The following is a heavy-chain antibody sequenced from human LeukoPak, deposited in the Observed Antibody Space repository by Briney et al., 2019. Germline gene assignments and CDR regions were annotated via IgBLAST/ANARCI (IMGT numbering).Heavy chain of an antibody. J-gene: IGHJ6*02. V-gene: IGHV3-13*01. Sequence: GGSLRLSCAASGFTFSSYDMHWVRQATGKGLEWVSAIGTAGDTYYPGSVKGRFTISRENAKNSLYLQMNSLGAGDTAVYYCARGLRSSWYDYYYYYGMDVWGQGTTVTVSS. CDR2: IGTAGDT. CDR1: GFTFSSYD. CDR3: ARGLRSSWYDYYYYYGMDV. D-gene: IGHD6-13*01.